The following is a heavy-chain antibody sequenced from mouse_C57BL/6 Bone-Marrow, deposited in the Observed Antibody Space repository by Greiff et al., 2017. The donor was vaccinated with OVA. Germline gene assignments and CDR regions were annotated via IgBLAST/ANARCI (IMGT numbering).Heavy chain of an antibody. CDR3: AKKNWDEGYAMDY. D-gene: IGHD4-1*01. CDR2: IWRGGST. Sequence: VNVVESGPGLVQPSQSLSITCTVSGFSLTSYGVHWVRQSPGKGLEWLGVIWRGGSTDYNAAFMSRLSITKDNSKSQVFFKMNSLQADDTAIYYCAKKNWDEGYAMDYWGQGTSVTVSS. V-gene: IGHV2-5*01. J-gene: IGHJ4*01. CDR1: GFSLTSYG.